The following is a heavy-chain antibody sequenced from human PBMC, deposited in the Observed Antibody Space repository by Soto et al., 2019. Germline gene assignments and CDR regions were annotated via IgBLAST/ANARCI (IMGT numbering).Heavy chain of an antibody. J-gene: IGHJ3*02. Sequence: EVQLLESGGCLVQPGGSLRLSCAGSGLMFRNYVMSWVRQVAGKGLEWVSSMSASGGTTYYADSAKDRFTMSRDNSKNTLYLQMNTLRDEDTAVYYCAKDRTLFRNVFDIWGQGTQVIVSS. CDR3: AKDRTLFRNVFDI. V-gene: IGHV3-23*01. CDR1: GLMFRNYV. D-gene: IGHD2-21*01. CDR2: MSASGGTT.